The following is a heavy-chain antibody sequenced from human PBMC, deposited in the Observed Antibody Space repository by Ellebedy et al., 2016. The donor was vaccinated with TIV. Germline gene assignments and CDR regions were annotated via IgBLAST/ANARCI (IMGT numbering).Heavy chain of an antibody. CDR3: AMSITMVRGAWTFGY. J-gene: IGHJ4*02. V-gene: IGHV1-24*01. Sequence: ASVKVSCXVSGYTLTELSMHWVRQAPGKGLEWMGGFDPEDGETIYAQKFQGRVTITADKSTSTAYMELSSLRSEDTAVYYCAMSITMVRGAWTFGYWGQGTLVTVSS. CDR1: GYTLTELS. D-gene: IGHD3-10*01. CDR2: FDPEDGET.